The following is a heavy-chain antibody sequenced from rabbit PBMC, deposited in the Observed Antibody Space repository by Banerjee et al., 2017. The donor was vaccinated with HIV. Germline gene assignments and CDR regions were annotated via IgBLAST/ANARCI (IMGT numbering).Heavy chain of an antibody. V-gene: IGHV1S40*01. Sequence: QSLEESGGDLVKPGASLTLTCTASGFTFSSSYWMSWVRQAPGKGLEWIGYIGRTDNTAYASWAKGRFTITRSTSLNTVTLQMTSLTAADTATYFCARGNSNSNYQFNLWGPGTLVTVS. CDR1: GFTFSSSYW. D-gene: IGHD8-1*01. CDR2: IGRTDNT. J-gene: IGHJ4*01. CDR3: ARGNSNSNYQFNL.